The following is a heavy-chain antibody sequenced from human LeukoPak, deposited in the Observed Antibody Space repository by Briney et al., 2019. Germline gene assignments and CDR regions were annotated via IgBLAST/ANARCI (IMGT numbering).Heavy chain of an antibody. CDR1: GGTFSSYA. J-gene: IGHJ5*02. Sequence: GASVKVSCKASGGTFSSYAISWVRQAPGQGLEWMGGIIPIFGTANYAQKFQGRVTITADESTSTAYMELRSLRSDDTAVHYCARDIDSINWFDPWGQGTLVTVSS. V-gene: IGHV1-69*13. CDR2: IIPIFGTA. CDR3: ARDIDSINWFDP. D-gene: IGHD1-26*01.